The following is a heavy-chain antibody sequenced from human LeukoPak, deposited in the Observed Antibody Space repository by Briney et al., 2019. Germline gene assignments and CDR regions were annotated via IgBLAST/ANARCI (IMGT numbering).Heavy chain of an antibody. CDR3: AKGTPIRWSFDY. CDR1: GFTFSSYA. J-gene: IGHJ4*02. V-gene: IGHV3-30-3*01. Sequence: GRSLRLSCAASGFTFSSYAMHWVRQAPGKGLEWVAVISYDGSNKYYADSVKGRFTISRDNSKNTLYLQMNSLRAEDTAVYYCAKGTPIRWSFDYWGQGTLVTVSS. CDR2: ISYDGSNK. D-gene: IGHD6-13*01.